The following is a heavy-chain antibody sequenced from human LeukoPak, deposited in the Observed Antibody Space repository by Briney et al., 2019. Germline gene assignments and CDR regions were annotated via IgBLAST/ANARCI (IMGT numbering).Heavy chain of an antibody. D-gene: IGHD3-9*01. J-gene: IGHJ4*02. CDR3: ARAAVGYYDILTGTFDY. CDR2: IYYSGST. CDR1: GGSISSGGSY. V-gene: IGHV4-31*03. Sequence: SETLSLTCTVSGGSISSGGSYWSWIRQHPGKGLEWIGYIYYSGSTYYNPSLKSRVTISVDTSKNQFSLKLSSVTAADTAVYYCARAAVGYYDILTGTFDYWGQGTLVTVSS.